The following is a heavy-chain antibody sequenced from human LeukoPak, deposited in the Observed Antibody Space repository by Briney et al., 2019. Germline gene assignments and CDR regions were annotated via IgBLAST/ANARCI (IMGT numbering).Heavy chain of an antibody. Sequence: GGSLRLSCAASGFTFRHYNMNWVRQAPGKGLEWVGRIKSKTDGGTTDYAAPVKGRFTISRDDSKNTLYLQMNSLKTEDTAVYYCTTDRLWPSFDYWGQGTLVTVSS. D-gene: IGHD4/OR15-4a*01. CDR2: IKSKTDGGTT. V-gene: IGHV3-15*01. J-gene: IGHJ4*02. CDR1: GFTFRHYN. CDR3: TTDRLWPSFDY.